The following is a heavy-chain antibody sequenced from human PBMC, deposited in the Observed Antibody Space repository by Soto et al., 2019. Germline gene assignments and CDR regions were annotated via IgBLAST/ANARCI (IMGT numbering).Heavy chain of an antibody. V-gene: IGHV3-30*03. CDR1: GFPFSSYG. D-gene: IGHD3-10*01. Sequence: QVQLVESGGGVVQPGRSLRLSCAASGFPFSSYGMHWVREAPGKGLEWVAVISYDGSNKYYADSVKGRLTISRDNSASTLYVQMNILRPEDTALYYCVGGQYYFDYRGHGTLVTVSP. CDR3: VGGQYYFDY. CDR2: ISYDGSNK. J-gene: IGHJ4*01.